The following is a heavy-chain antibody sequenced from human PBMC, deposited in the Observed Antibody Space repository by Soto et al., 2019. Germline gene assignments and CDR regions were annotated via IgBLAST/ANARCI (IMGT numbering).Heavy chain of an antibody. Sequence: GGSLRLSCAASGFTFSSYSMNWVRQAPGKGLEWVSGICGSSGSTYYADSVKGRFTIFRDNAKNTVYLQMNNLRDEDTAVYYCARDKQWAFDYWGQGALVTVSS. CDR1: GFTFSSYS. J-gene: IGHJ4*02. CDR2: ICGSSGST. CDR3: ARDKQWAFDY. D-gene: IGHD2-8*01. V-gene: IGHV3-48*02.